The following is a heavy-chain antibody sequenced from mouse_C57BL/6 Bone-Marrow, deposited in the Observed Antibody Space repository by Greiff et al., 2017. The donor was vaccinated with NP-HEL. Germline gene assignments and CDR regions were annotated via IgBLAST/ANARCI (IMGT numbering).Heavy chain of an antibody. CDR3: AREAYGNSYGFAY. V-gene: IGHV1-81*01. CDR1: GYTFTSYG. CDR2: IYPRSGNT. D-gene: IGHD1-1*01. Sequence: QVQLQQSGAELARPGASVKLSCKASGYTFTSYGISWVKQSTGQGLEWIGEIYPRSGNTYYNEKFNGKATLTADKSSSTAYMELHSLTSEDSAVYFCAREAYGNSYGFAYWGQGTLVTVSA. J-gene: IGHJ3*01.